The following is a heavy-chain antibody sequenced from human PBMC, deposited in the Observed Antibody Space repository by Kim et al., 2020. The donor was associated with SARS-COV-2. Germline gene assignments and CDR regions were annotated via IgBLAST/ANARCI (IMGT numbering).Heavy chain of an antibody. V-gene: IGHV3-23*01. CDR3: AKEEDKGRDGYNPTNAFHY. CDR1: GFTFSSYA. D-gene: IGHD5-18*01. Sequence: GGSLRLSCVASGFTFSSYAMSWVRQAPGKGLEWVSSISNSGGSTYYADSVKGRFTVSRDNSKNTLYLQMKSLRAEDTAMFYCAKEEDKGRDGYNPTNAFHYWGQGTLVTVSS. J-gene: IGHJ4*02. CDR2: ISNSGGST.